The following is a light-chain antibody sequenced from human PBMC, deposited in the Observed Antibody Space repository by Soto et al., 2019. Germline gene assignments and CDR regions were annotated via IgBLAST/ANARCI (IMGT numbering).Light chain of an antibody. Sequence: QSVLTQPPSASGTPGQRVTISCSGSSSNNGSNTVNWYQQLPGTAPKLLIYSNNQRPSGVPDRFSGSKSGTSASLAISGLQSEDEADYYCAAWDDSLNGSLFGGGTKVTVL. CDR3: AAWDDSLNGSL. CDR2: SNN. J-gene: IGLJ2*01. V-gene: IGLV1-44*01. CDR1: SSNNGSNT.